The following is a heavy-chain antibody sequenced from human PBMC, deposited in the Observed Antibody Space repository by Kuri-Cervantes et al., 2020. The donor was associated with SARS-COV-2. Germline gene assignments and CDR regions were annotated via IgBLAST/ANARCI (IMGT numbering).Heavy chain of an antibody. Sequence: LSLTCAASGFTFSSYAMSWVRQAPGKGLEWVSAISGSGGSTYYADSVKGRFTISRDNSKNTLYLQMNSLRAEDTAVYYCAKGLGLYYFDYWGQGTRGTVSS. CDR1: GFTFSSYA. CDR2: ISGSGGST. V-gene: IGHV3-23*01. CDR3: AKGLGLYYFDY. D-gene: IGHD7-27*01. J-gene: IGHJ4*02.